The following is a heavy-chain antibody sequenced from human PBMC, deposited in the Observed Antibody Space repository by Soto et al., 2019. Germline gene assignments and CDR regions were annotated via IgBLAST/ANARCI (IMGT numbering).Heavy chain of an antibody. CDR2: VCHTGSS. J-gene: IGHJ4*02. V-gene: IGHV4-38-2*01. Sequence: XETLYLTCAVSGYSIRSGYCWCWLRHPPGRGLEWIGSVCHTGSSYQNPSLKSRVTFSLDTSENQFSLKLTSATAEDTAAYYCARAGRWGNYYYVDYWGPGTPVTVSS. CDR3: ARAGRWGNYYYVDY. CDR1: GYSIRSGYC. D-gene: IGHD1-7*01.